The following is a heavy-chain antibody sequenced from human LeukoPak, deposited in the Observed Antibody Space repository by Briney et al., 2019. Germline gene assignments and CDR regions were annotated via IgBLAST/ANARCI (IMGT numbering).Heavy chain of an antibody. CDR1: GFTFSNYW. J-gene: IGHJ3*02. V-gene: IGHV3-7*02. CDR3: ARTAGYSSIVFDI. D-gene: IGHD2-2*01. Sequence: PGGSLRLSCAASGFTFSNYWMSWVRQAPGKGLEWVANIKQDGSEKYYVYSVKGRFTISRDNAKNSLYLQMNSLRAEDTAVYNCARTAGYSSIVFDIWGQGTMVTVSS. CDR2: IKQDGSEK.